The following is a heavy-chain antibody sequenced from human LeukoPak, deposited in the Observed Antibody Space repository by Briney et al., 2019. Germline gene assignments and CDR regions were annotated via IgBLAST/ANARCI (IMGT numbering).Heavy chain of an antibody. CDR2: INPSGGST. J-gene: IGHJ6*03. V-gene: IGHV1-46*01. D-gene: IGHD6-13*01. Sequence: GASVTVSCKASGYTFTSYYMHWVRQAPGQGLEWMGIINPSGGSTSYEQKFQGRVTMTRDLSTSTVYMELSSLRSEDTAVYYGARAGDQESSSWYSHMDVWGKGTTVTVS. CDR1: GYTFTSYY. CDR3: ARAGDQESSSWYSHMDV.